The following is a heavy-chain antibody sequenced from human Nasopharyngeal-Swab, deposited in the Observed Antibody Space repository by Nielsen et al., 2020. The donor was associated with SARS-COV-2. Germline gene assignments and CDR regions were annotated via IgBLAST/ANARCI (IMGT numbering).Heavy chain of an antibody. J-gene: IGHJ4*02. CDR2: VNSDGSTK. V-gene: IGHV3-74*01. D-gene: IGHD2-15*01. Sequence: GGSLRLSCAVSGGSISSSYWWSWVRQPPGKGLEWVARVNSDGSTKNHADSLQGRFSISRDNVKNEVYLQVSGLRSEDTAVYYCGRAGYYRIDYWGQGTLVTVSS. CDR1: GGSISSSYW. CDR3: GRAGYYRIDY.